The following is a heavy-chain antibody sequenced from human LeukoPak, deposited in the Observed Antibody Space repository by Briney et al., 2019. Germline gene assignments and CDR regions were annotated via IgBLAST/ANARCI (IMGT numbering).Heavy chain of an antibody. V-gene: IGHV4-34*01. CDR3: ASRSGSYYNDY. D-gene: IGHD3-10*01. CDR1: GGSFSGYY. J-gene: IGHJ4*02. Sequence: SETLSLTCAVYGGSFSGYYWSWIRQPPGKGLEWIGEINHSGSTNYNPSLKSRVTISVDTSKNRFSLKLSSVTAADTAVYYCASRSGSYYNDYWGQGTLVTVSS. CDR2: INHSGST.